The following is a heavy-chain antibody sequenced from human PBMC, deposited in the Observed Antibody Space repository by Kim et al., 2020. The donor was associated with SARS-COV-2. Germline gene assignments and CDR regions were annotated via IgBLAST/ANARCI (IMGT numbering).Heavy chain of an antibody. Sequence: NPTYAQGFTGRFVFSLDTSVSTAYLQISSLKAEDTAVYYCARETPRGFDPWGQGTLVTVSS. D-gene: IGHD3-10*01. CDR3: ARETPRGFDP. J-gene: IGHJ5*02. V-gene: IGHV7-4-1*02. CDR2: NP.